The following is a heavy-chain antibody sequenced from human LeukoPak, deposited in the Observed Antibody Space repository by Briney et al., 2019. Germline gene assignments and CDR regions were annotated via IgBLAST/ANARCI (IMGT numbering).Heavy chain of an antibody. J-gene: IGHJ6*02. CDR3: VRAAVAGTDYYYGMDV. CDR1: GGSISSYY. D-gene: IGHD6-19*01. CDR2: IYYSGST. V-gene: IGHV4-59*01. Sequence: KASETLSLTCTVSGGSISSYYWSWIRQPPGKGLEWIGYIYYSGSTNYNPSLKSRVTISVDTSKNQFSLKLSSVTAADTAVYYCVRAAVAGTDYYYGMDVWGQGTTVTVSS.